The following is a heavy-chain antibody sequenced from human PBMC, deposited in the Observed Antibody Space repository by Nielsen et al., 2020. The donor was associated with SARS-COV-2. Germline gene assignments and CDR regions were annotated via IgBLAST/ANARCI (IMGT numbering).Heavy chain of an antibody. V-gene: IGHV3-48*01. J-gene: IGHJ3*02. Sequence: GESLKISCAASGFTFSSYGMNWVRQAPGKGLGWVSYISSSSSTIYYADSVKGRFTISRDNAKNSLYLQMNSLRAEDTAVYYCARESGSSSWDVGAFDIWGQGTMVTVSS. CDR3: ARESGSSSWDVGAFDI. CDR1: GFTFSSYG. CDR2: ISSSSSTI. D-gene: IGHD6-13*01.